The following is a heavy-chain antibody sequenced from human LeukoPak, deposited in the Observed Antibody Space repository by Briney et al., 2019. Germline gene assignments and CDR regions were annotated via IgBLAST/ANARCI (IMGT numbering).Heavy chain of an antibody. CDR3: AKDRLTGLGYGPAFDY. CDR1: GFTFSNYG. D-gene: IGHD5-18*01. J-gene: IGHJ4*02. V-gene: IGHV3-30*18. CDR2: ISYDGDNK. Sequence: GGSLRLSCAASGFTFSNYGMHWVRQAPGKGLEWVAVISYDGDNKYYADSVKGRFTISRDNSKNTLYLQMNSLRAEDTAVYYYAKDRLTGLGYGPAFDYWGQGTLVTVSS.